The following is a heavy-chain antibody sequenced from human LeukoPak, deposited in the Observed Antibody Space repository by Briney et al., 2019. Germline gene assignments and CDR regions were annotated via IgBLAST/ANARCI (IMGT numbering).Heavy chain of an antibody. CDR2: ISSSSSYI. J-gene: IGHJ5*02. CDR1: GFTSSTYS. V-gene: IGHV3-21*01. CDR3: ARDSGGNRMYNWFDP. D-gene: IGHD1-14*01. Sequence: GGSLRLSCAASGFTSSTYSMNWVRQAPGKGLEWVSFISSSSSYIHYAESEKGRSTISRDNAKNSLFLQMNSLRAEDTAVYYCARDSGGNRMYNWFDPWGQGTLVTVSS.